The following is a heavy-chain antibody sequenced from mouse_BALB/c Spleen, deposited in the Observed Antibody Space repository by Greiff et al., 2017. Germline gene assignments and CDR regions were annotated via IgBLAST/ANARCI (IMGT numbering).Heavy chain of an antibody. CDR3: ARGDDYGFDY. CDR2: ISSGSSTI. J-gene: IGHJ2*01. Sequence: EVMLVESGGGLVQPGGSRKLSCAASGFTFSSFGMHWVRQAPEKGLEWVAYISSGSSTIYYADTVKGRFTISRDNPKNTLFLQMTSLRSEDTAKYYCARGDDYGFDYWGQGTTLTVSS. D-gene: IGHD2-4*01. CDR1: GFTFSSFG. V-gene: IGHV5-17*02.